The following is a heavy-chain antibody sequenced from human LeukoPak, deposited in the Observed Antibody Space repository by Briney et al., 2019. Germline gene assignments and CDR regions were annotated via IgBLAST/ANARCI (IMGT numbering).Heavy chain of an antibody. CDR3: ARASVDYFDY. CDR2: ISSSSSYI. Sequence: PGGSLRLSCAASGFTFSSYSMNWVRQAPGKGLEWVSSISSSSSYIYYADSVKGRFTISRDNAKNSPYLQMNSLRAEDTAVYYCARASVDYFDYWGQGTLVTVSS. J-gene: IGHJ4*02. V-gene: IGHV3-21*01. CDR1: GFTFSSYS.